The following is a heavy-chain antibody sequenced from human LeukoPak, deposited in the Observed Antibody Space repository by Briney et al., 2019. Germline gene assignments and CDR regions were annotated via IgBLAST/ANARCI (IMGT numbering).Heavy chain of an antibody. J-gene: IGHJ5*01. CDR2: MNSNSGNT. V-gene: IGHV1-8*03. D-gene: IGHD1-26*01. Sequence: ASVKISCNGDGYTFINHYIEWVRQAAGRELEWMGWMNSNSGNTGYAQKFQGRVTFTRDTSISTDYMELYSLTYEDTDVYYCARGCGSNGRDWFDSCGQGTLVTVSS. CDR1: GYTFINHY. CDR3: ARGCGSNGRDWFDS.